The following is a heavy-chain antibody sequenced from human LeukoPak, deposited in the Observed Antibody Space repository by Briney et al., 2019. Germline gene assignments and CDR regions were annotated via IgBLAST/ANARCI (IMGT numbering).Heavy chain of an antibody. J-gene: IGHJ3*02. V-gene: IGHV1-69*06. D-gene: IGHD3-3*01. CDR1: GGTFSSYA. CDR3: ARDRSLWRNAFDI. CDR2: IIPIFGTA. Sequence: SVKVSCKASGGTFSSYAISWVRQAPGQGLEWMGGIIPIFGTANYAQKFQGRVTITADKSTSTAYMELSSMRPEDTAVYYCARDRSLWRNAFDIWGQGTMVTVSS.